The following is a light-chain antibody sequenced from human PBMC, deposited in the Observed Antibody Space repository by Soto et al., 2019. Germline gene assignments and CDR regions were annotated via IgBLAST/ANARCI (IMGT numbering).Light chain of an antibody. Sequence: QSALTQPPSVSAAPGQKVTTSCSGSSSNIGNNYVSWYQQLPGTAPKLLIYDNNKRPSGIPDRFSGSKSGTSATLGITGLQTGDEADYYCGTWDSSLSAGYVFGTGTKVTVL. CDR2: DNN. V-gene: IGLV1-51*01. CDR1: SSNIGNNY. J-gene: IGLJ1*01. CDR3: GTWDSSLSAGYV.